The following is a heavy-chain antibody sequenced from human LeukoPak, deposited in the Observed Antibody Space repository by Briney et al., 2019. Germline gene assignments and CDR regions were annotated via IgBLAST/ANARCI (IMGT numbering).Heavy chain of an antibody. D-gene: IGHD2-15*01. Sequence: GSLRLSCAASGFTFSSYSMNWVRQAPGKGLEWVSYISSSSSTIYYADSVKGRFTISRDNSKNTLYLQMNSLRAEDTAVYYCALYCSGGSCNGGYWGQGTLVTVSS. CDR2: ISSSSSTI. CDR1: GFTFSSYS. CDR3: ALYCSGGSCNGGY. V-gene: IGHV3-48*01. J-gene: IGHJ4*02.